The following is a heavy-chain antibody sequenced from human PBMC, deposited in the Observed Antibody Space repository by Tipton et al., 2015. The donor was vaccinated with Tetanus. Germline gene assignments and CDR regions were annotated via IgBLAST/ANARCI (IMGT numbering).Heavy chain of an antibody. CDR3: ARDQARGARGWNYFDY. Sequence: TLSLTCTVSDGSISSGGYYWSWIRQHPGKGLEWIGDIYYSGSTYYNPSLKSRVTISVDTSKNQFSLKLNSVTAADTAVYYCARDQARGARGWNYFDYWGQGTLVTVSS. V-gene: IGHV4-31*03. D-gene: IGHD1-26*01. CDR1: DGSISSGGYY. CDR2: IYYSGST. J-gene: IGHJ4*02.